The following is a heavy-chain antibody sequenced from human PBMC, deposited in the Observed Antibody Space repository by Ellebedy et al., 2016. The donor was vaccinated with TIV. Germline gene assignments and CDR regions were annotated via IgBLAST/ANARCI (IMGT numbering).Heavy chain of an antibody. V-gene: IGHV3-30-3*01. CDR1: EFTFSSYA. CDR3: ASAPN. J-gene: IGHJ4*02. Sequence: GESLKISCAASEFTFSSYAMHWVRQAPGKGLEWVAVISYDGSNKYYADSVKGRFTISRDNSKNTLYLQMNSLRAEATAVYYCASAPNWGQGTLVTVSS. CDR2: ISYDGSNK.